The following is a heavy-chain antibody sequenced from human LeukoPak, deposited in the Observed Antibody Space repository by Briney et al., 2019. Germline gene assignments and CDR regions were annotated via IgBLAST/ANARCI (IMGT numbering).Heavy chain of an antibody. V-gene: IGHV4-34*01. Sequence: SETLSLTCALYAGSITGNYWSCIRPPPGRGLEWVGEIHYTGATSYNPSLKSRATISTDTPKNQFSLRLSSVTAADTAVYYCARGNILTGYCFDFWGQGALVTVSS. D-gene: IGHD3-9*01. CDR3: ARGNILTGYCFDF. CDR1: AGSITGNY. CDR2: IHYTGAT. J-gene: IGHJ4*02.